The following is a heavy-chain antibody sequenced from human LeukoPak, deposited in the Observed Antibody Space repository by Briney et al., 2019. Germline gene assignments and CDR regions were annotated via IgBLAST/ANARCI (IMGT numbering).Heavy chain of an antibody. Sequence: LETLSLTCTVSGGSISSYYWSWIRQPAGKGLEWIGRIYTSGSTNYNPSLKSRVTMSVDTSKNQFSLKLSSVTAADTAVYYCARDNYDFWSGSPFDYWGQGTLVTVSS. CDR2: IYTSGST. D-gene: IGHD3-3*01. CDR1: GGSISSYY. CDR3: ARDNYDFWSGSPFDY. V-gene: IGHV4-4*07. J-gene: IGHJ4*02.